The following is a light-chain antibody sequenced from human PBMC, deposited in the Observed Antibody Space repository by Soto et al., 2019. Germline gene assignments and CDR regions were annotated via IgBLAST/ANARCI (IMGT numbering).Light chain of an antibody. V-gene: IGKV1-5*01. J-gene: IGKJ1*01. CDR1: QSISSW. Sequence: DIQMTQSPSTLSASVGDRVTITCRASQSISSWLAWYQQKPGKAPKLLIYDASSLESGVPSRFSGSGSGTNFTLTISSLQPNDFAPYYCQQYNSYPWTFGQGTKVEIK. CDR3: QQYNSYPWT. CDR2: DAS.